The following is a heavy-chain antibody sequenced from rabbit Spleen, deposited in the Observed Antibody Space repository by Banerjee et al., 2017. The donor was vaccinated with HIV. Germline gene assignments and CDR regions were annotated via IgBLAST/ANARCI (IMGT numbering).Heavy chain of an antibody. Sequence: QSLEESGGGLVKPGASLTLTCKASGFSFNSGYDMCWVRQAPGKGLECIACIYAGSSGSTYYASWAKGRFTISKTSSTTVTLQMTSLTVADTATYFCARDTGSSFSSYGMDLWGPGTLVTVS. J-gene: IGHJ6*01. V-gene: IGHV1S40*01. D-gene: IGHD8-1*01. CDR1: GFSFNSGYD. CDR2: IYAGSSGST. CDR3: ARDTGSSFSSYGMDL.